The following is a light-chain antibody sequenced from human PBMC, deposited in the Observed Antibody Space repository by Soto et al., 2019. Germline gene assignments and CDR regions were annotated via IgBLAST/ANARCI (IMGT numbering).Light chain of an antibody. CDR2: EVS. J-gene: IGLJ1*01. Sequence: QSVLAQPGSVSGSPGQTITISCTGTSSDVGAYNYVSWYQQHPGKAPKLMIYEVSNRPSGVSDRFSGSKSGNTASLTISGPQAADEADYYCSSKRTTASLVFGTGTKVTVL. CDR1: SSDVGAYNY. CDR3: SSKRTTASLV. V-gene: IGLV2-14*01.